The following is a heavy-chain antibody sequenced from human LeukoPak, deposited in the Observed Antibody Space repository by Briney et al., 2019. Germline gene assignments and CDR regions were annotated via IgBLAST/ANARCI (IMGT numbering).Heavy chain of an antibody. CDR3: ARHREQWLAPYFDY. CDR2: IYSGGST. J-gene: IGHJ4*02. Sequence: GGSLRLSCAASGFTFSSYAMSWVRQAPGKGLEWVSVIYSGGSTYYADSVKGRFTISRDNSKNTLYLQMNSLRAEDTAVYYCARHREQWLAPYFDYWGQGTLVTVSS. CDR1: GFTFSSYA. D-gene: IGHD6-19*01. V-gene: IGHV3-66*04.